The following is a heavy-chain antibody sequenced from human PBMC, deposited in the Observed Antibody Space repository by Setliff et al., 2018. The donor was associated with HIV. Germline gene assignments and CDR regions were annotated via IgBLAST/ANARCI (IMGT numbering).Heavy chain of an antibody. Sequence: KASETLSLTCTVSGGSISSYYRSWIRQPPGKGLEWIGYIYYSGSTNYNPSLKSRVTISVDTSKNQFSLKLSSVTAADTAVYYCARDGPLEGSYRYYYYYMDVWGKGTTVTVSS. CDR2: IYYSGST. J-gene: IGHJ6*03. D-gene: IGHD3-10*01. V-gene: IGHV4-59*01. CDR1: GGSISSYY. CDR3: ARDGPLEGSYRYYYYYMDV.